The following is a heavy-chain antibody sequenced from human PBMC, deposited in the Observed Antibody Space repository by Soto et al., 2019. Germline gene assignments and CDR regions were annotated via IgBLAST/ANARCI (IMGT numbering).Heavy chain of an antibody. J-gene: IGHJ3*02. CDR1: GGSISSGDYY. CDR3: ASRRGDILTGYYKPLDAFDI. CDR2: IYYSGST. V-gene: IGHV4-30-4*01. Sequence: QVQLQESGPGLVKPSQTLSLTCTVSGGSISSGDYYWSWIRQPPGKGLEWIGYIYYSGSTYYNPSLKSRVTISVDTSKNQFSLKLSSVTAADTAVYYCASRRGDILTGYYKPLDAFDIWGQGTMVTVSS. D-gene: IGHD3-9*01.